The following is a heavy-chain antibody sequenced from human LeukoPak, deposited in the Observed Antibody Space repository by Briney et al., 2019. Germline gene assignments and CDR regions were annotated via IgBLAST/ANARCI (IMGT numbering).Heavy chain of an antibody. V-gene: IGHV1-46*01. Sequence: ASVKVSCKASGYTFTSYDFNWVRQAPGQGLEWMGMIYPRDGSTSCAQNFQGRVTVTRDTSTTTVHMELRGLRSEDTAVYYCARDQEGFDYWGQGTVVTVSS. J-gene: IGHJ4*02. CDR3: ARDQEGFDY. CDR1: GYTFTSYD. CDR2: IYPRDGST.